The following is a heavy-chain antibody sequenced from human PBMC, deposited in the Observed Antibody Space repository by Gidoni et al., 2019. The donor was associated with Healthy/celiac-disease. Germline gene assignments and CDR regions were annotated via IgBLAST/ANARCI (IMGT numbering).Heavy chain of an antibody. D-gene: IGHD5-12*01. J-gene: IGHJ4*02. CDR1: GYTFTSYA. CDR2: INAGNGNT. CDR3: ARVRDGYNFYFDY. Sequence: QVQLVQSGAEVKKPGASVKVSCKASGYTFTSYAMPLVRQAPGQRLEWMGWINAGNGNTKYSQKFQGRVTITRDTSASTAYMELSSLRSEDTAVYYCARVRDGYNFYFDYWGQGTLVTVSS. V-gene: IGHV1-3*01.